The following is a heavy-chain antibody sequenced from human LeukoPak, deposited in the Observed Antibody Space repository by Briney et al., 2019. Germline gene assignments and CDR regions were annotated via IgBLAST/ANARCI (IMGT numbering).Heavy chain of an antibody. Sequence: PSETLSLTCTVSGGSVSSYYWSWIRQPAGKGLEWIGRIYTSGSTNYNPSPKSRVTMSVDTSKNQFSLKLSSVTAADTAVYYCARARILGYCSGGSCYSLDCWGQGTLVTVSS. D-gene: IGHD2-15*01. V-gene: IGHV4-4*07. CDR3: ARARILGYCSGGSCYSLDC. J-gene: IGHJ4*02. CDR1: GGSVSSYY. CDR2: IYTSGST.